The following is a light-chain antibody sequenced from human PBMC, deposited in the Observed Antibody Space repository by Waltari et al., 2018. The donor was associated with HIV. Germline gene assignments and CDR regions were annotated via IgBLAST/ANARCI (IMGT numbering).Light chain of an antibody. J-gene: IGLJ2*01. V-gene: IGLV3-1*01. CDR3: QAWANSVVV. CDR1: NLGEKY. CDR2: EDT. Sequence: SYELTQPPSQSVSPGQTATISCSGDNLGEKYASWYQQRPGQSPVMVIYEDTKRPSGIPERFSGSNSGNTATLTITGTQTIDEGDYYCQAWANSVVVFGGGTKLTVL.